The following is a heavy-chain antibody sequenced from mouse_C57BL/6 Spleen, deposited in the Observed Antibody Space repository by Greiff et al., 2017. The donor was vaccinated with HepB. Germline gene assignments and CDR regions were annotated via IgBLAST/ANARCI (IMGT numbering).Heavy chain of an antibody. CDR2: IDPENGDT. V-gene: IGHV14-4*01. CDR3: TKIHYYGSSYVDY. Sequence: EVQLQQSGAELVRPGASVKLSCTASGFNIKDDYMHWVKQRPEQGLEWIGWIDPENGDTEYASKFQGKATITADISSNTAYLQLSSLTSEDTAVYYCTKIHYYGSSYVDYWGQGTTLTVSS. D-gene: IGHD1-1*01. J-gene: IGHJ2*01. CDR1: GFNIKDDY.